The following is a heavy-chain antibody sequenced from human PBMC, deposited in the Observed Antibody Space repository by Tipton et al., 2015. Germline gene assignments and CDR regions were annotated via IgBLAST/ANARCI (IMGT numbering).Heavy chain of an antibody. V-gene: IGHV3-30*03. J-gene: IGHJ4*02. CDR2: ISEDGSNK. CDR3: ARRSQLLLFDY. Sequence: RSLRLSCAASGFTFSTFAMHWVRQAPGKGPECVAFISEDGSNKYYVDPVKGRFTISRDNSKNTLYLQMNSLRAEDTAVYYCARRSQLLLFDYWGQGTLVTVSS. D-gene: IGHD2-2*01. CDR1: GFTFSTFA.